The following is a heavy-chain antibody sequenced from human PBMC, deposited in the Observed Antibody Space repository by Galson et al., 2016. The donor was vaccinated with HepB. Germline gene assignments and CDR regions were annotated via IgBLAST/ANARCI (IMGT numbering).Heavy chain of an antibody. CDR1: GFLVNSNY. J-gene: IGHJ4*02. CDR2: MYSGGSK. CDR3: ARGYTSGVPFW. V-gene: IGHV3-53*01. D-gene: IGHD2-8*01. Sequence: SLRLSCAVSGFLVNSNYMTWVRLAPGKGLEWVAIMYSGGSKQYEGSVKGRVTITRDTSSQTLFLEVSDLRAEDTGIYYCARGYTSGVPFWWGQGTLVTVSS.